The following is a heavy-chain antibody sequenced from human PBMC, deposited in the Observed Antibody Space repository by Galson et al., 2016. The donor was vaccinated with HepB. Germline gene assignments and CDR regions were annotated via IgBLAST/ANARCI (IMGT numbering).Heavy chain of an antibody. CDR3: ARLQPFFEWSPAYYFDS. J-gene: IGHJ4*02. Sequence: SETLSLTCSVSGGSVTGTPFHWGWVRQPPGKGLEWIGTISYHGKTYYHPSLESRLTISVDTSNNRFSLILKSVTAADTAFYYCARLQPFFEWSPAYYFDSWGQGTLVTVSS. CDR2: ISYHGKT. D-gene: IGHD3-3*02. CDR1: GGSVTGTPFH. V-gene: IGHV4-39*01.